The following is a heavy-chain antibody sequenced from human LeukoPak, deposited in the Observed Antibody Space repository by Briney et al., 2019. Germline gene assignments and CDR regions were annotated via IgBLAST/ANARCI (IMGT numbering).Heavy chain of an antibody. D-gene: IGHD4-17*01. Sequence: SETLSLTCTVSGGSISSGSYYWSWIRQPAGKGLEWIGRIYTSGSTNYNPSLKSRVTISVDTSKNQFSLKLSSVTAADTAVYYCAGVGVLYGDYVLAYFDYWGQGTLVTVSS. CDR3: AGVGVLYGDYVLAYFDY. J-gene: IGHJ4*02. CDR2: IYTSGST. V-gene: IGHV4-61*02. CDR1: GGSISSGSYY.